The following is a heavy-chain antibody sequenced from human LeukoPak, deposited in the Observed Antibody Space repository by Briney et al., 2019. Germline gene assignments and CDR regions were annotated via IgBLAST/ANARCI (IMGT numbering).Heavy chain of an antibody. CDR2: FYYSGST. J-gene: IGHJ4*02. CDR1: GGSISSGDYY. Sequence: SETLSPTCTVSGGSISSGDYYWSWIRQHPGEGLEWIGYFYYSGSTYYNPSLKSRVTISVDTSKNQFYLKLSSVTAAETGVYYCARQIAVAGKAGFDYWGQGTPVTVSS. V-gene: IGHV4-31*03. CDR3: ARQIAVAGKAGFDY. D-gene: IGHD6-19*01.